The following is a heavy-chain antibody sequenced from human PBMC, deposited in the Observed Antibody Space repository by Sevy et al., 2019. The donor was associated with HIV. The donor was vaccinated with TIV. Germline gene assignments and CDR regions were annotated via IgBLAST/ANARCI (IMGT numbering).Heavy chain of an antibody. V-gene: IGHV3-23*01. CDR1: GFTFSKYS. CDR2: LSFGCGEI. D-gene: IGHD2-8*01. J-gene: IGHJ4*02. CDR3: AREGCTKPHDY. Sequence: LSLTCAASGFTFSKYSMSWVRQPPGKGLEWVSTLSFGCGEINYADSVKGRFTIPRDNSKSSVYLQMNNLRPEDAAVYYCAREGCTKPHDYWGQGTLVTVSS.